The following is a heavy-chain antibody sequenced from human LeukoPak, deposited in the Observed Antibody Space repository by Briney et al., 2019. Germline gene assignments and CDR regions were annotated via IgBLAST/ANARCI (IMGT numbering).Heavy chain of an antibody. Sequence: GGSLRLSCAASGFTFSSYSMNWVRQAPGKGLEGVAYISRSSSTIYYADSVKGRFTISRDNAKNSLYLQMSSLRAEDTAVYYCASLQTVPTSTESFDYWGQGTLVTVSS. J-gene: IGHJ4*02. CDR3: ASLQTVPTSTESFDY. CDR2: ISRSSSTI. V-gene: IGHV3-48*04. D-gene: IGHD4-17*01. CDR1: GFTFSSYS.